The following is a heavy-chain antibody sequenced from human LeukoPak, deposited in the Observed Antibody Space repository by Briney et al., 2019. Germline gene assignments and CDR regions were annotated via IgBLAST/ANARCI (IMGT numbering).Heavy chain of an antibody. CDR1: GYTFTSYA. CDR3: ARDLGGSYYSGYMDV. Sequence: ASVKASCKASGYTFTSYAMHWVRQAPGQRLEWMGWINAGNGNTKYSQEFQGRVTITRDTSASTAYMELSSLRSEDMAVYYCARDLGGSYYSGYMDVWGKGTTVTVSS. CDR2: INAGNGNT. J-gene: IGHJ6*03. D-gene: IGHD1-26*01. V-gene: IGHV1-3*03.